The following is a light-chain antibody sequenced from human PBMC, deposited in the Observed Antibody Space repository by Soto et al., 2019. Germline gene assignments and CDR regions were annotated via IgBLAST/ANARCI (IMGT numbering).Light chain of an antibody. CDR3: QQFGTTPRGT. Sequence: EIVLTQSPGTLSLSPGERATLSCRASQSVSSSFLAWYQQKPGQAPRLLIYGASSRATGIPDRFSGSGSGTDFTRTISRVEPEDFAVYYCQQFGTTPRGTFGQGTKVEMK. V-gene: IGKV3-20*01. J-gene: IGKJ1*01. CDR1: QSVSSSF. CDR2: GAS.